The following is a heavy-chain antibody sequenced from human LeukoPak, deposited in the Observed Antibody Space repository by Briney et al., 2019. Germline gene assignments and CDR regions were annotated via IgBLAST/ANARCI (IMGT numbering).Heavy chain of an antibody. CDR1: GFDFSTYA. Sequence: SGGSLRLSCAASGFDFSTYAMSWVRQAPGKGLEWVSGISGSGDTTYYADSVKGRFTISRDNSKNMLYLQMNSLRAEDTAVYYCAKGSGSYLSPLYYFDYWGQGTLVTVSS. CDR3: AKGSGSYLSPLYYFDY. CDR2: ISGSGDTT. J-gene: IGHJ4*02. V-gene: IGHV3-23*01. D-gene: IGHD1-26*01.